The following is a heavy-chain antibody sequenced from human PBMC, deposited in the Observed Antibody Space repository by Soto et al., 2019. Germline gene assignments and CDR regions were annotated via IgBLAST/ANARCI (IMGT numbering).Heavy chain of an antibody. J-gene: IGHJ4*02. V-gene: IGHV1-2*02. CDR2: INPKSGGT. CDR1: GYSFSDFY. CDR3: ARQYIQMATSHFDF. Sequence: GASVKVSCKASGYSFSDFYIHWVRQAPGQGLEWMGYINPKSGGTDYVQKLQGRVTLTRDTSSSTVYMQLSSLTSDDTAVYFCARQYIQMATSHFDFWGQGALVTVSS. D-gene: IGHD5-18*01.